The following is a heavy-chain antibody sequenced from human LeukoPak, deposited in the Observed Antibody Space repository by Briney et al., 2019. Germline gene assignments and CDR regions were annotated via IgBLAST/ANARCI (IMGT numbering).Heavy chain of an antibody. J-gene: IGHJ4*02. CDR2: VYTDDSDT. Sequence: VESLKISCKGSGYTFTSYLIGWVRQMPGKGLEWMGFVYTDDSDTTYSPSFQGQVTISADKSISTAYLQWSSLKASDTAMYYCARRSSGRFFDFWGQGTLVTVSS. CDR3: ARRSSGRFFDF. D-gene: IGHD2-15*01. CDR1: GYTFTSYL. V-gene: IGHV5-51*01.